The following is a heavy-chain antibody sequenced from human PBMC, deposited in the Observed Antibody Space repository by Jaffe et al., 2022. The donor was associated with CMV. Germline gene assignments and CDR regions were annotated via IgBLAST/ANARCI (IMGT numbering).Heavy chain of an antibody. D-gene: IGHD4-17*01. Sequence: QVQLQESGPGLVKPSETLSLTCTVSGGSISSYYWSWIRQPPGKGLEWIGYIYYSGSTNYNPSLKSRVTISVDTSKNQFSLKLSSVTAADTAVYYCARFNDYGDYDATDYYGMDVWGQGTTVTVSS. V-gene: IGHV4-59*01. CDR2: IYYSGST. CDR3: ARFNDYGDYDATDYYGMDV. CDR1: GGSISSYY. J-gene: IGHJ6*02.